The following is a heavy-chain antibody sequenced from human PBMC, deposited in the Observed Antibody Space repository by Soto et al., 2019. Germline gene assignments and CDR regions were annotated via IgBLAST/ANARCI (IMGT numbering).Heavy chain of an antibody. CDR2: INPNSDDT. V-gene: IGHV1-2*02. J-gene: IGHJ4*02. CDR3: ARDPGYSSIWTYFDY. CDR1: GYTFTGYY. D-gene: IGHD6-19*01. Sequence: GGSVKVSCKASGYTFTGYYIHWVRQAPGQGLEWMGWINPNSDDTNSAQKFQGRVTLTRDTSTSTGYMELSRLGSDDTAVYYCARDPGYSSIWTYFDYWGQGTLVTVSS.